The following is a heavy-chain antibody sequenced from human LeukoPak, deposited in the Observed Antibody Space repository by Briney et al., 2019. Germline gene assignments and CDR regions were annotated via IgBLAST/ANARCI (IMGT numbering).Heavy chain of an antibody. J-gene: IGHJ4*02. CDR1: GYTFSRHG. CDR3: AKDIHPGLDSGASCCFDY. CDR2: VSGYNGNT. Sequence: GASVKVSCKPSGYTFSRHGITWVRQAPGQELEWMGWVSGYNGNTNYAQNVQGRVTMTTDTSTNTAYMELSSLTSDDTAVYYCAKDIHPGLDSGASCCFDYWGQGTPVTVSS. V-gene: IGHV1-18*01. D-gene: IGHD3-22*01.